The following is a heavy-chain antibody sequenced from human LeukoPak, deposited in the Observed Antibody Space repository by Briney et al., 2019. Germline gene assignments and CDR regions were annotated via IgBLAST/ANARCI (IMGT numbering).Heavy chain of an antibody. CDR1: GGSLSSFY. CDR2: SYTSGAT. J-gene: IGHJ4*02. V-gene: IGHV4-4*07. Sequence: PSETLSLTSTVSGGSLSSFYWSWIRQTAGTGLEWVGRSYTSGATNYNPSLKRRVTRSVDTSKNQFSLKLSSVTAADTAVYYCARENRVTLVRGVIDYWGQGTLVTVSS. D-gene: IGHD3-10*01. CDR3: ARENRVTLVRGVIDY.